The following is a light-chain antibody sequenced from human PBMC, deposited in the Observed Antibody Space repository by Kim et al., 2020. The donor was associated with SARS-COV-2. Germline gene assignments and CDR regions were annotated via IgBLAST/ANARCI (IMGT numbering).Light chain of an antibody. CDR2: EVA. J-gene: IGLJ2*01. Sequence: GESIISSCTGTNSDSGTYDLVSWYQQLPGKDPKLLIFEVARRPSGVSPRFFGSKSGSTATLTISGLQTDDEADYYCCSYTPTSTMLFGGGTQLTVL. V-gene: IGLV2-23*02. CDR1: NSDSGTYDL. CDR3: CSYTPTSTML.